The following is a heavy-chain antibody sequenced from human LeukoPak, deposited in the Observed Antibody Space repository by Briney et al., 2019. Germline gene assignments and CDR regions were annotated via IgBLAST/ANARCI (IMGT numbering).Heavy chain of an antibody. CDR1: GFTFDDYA. CDR2: ISWDGGST. V-gene: IGHV3-43D*04. D-gene: IGHD2-15*01. Sequence: GGSLRLSCAASGFTFDDYAMHWVRQAPGKGLEWVSLISWDGGSTYYADSVKGRFTISRDNSKNSLYLQMNSLRAEDTALYYCAKVQGYCSGGSCYLDAFDIWGQGTTGTVSS. CDR3: AKVQGYCSGGSCYLDAFDI. J-gene: IGHJ3*02.